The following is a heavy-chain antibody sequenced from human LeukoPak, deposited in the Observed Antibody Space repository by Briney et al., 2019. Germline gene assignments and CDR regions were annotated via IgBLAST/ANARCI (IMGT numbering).Heavy chain of an antibody. CDR1: GFNFTAYG. V-gene: IGHV3-21*01. J-gene: IGHJ4*02. CDR3: AQLKLGTQDY. CDR2: ISASSDYT. Sequence: PGGSLRLSCAASGFNFTAYGMNWVRLAPGTGLGWVSFISASSDYTYYADSVTGRFTISRDNAKNSLYLQMNSLRAEDTAVYYCAQLKLGTQDYWGQGTLVTVSS. D-gene: IGHD7-27*01.